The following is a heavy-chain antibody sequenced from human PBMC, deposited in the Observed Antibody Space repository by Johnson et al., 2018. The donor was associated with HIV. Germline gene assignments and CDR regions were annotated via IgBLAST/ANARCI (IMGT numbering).Heavy chain of an antibody. CDR1: GFTFRNYA. V-gene: IGHV3-30*18. J-gene: IGHJ3*02. Sequence: GGGVVQPGTSLRLSCAASGFTFRNYAMHWVRQAPGKGLEWVAVISYDGSNKYYADSVKGRFTISRDNSKNTLYLQMSSLRAEDTAVYYCAKCRGLGARGAFDIWGQGTMVTVSS. D-gene: IGHD5-12*01. CDR2: ISYDGSNK. CDR3: AKCRGLGARGAFDI.